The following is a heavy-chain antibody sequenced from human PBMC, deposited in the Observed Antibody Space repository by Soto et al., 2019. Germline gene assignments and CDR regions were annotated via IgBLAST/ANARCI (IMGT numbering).Heavy chain of an antibody. CDR3: ARDPPAPDY. CDR1: GYTFASYA. CDR2: ISAYNGNT. V-gene: IGHV1-18*01. J-gene: IGHJ4*02. D-gene: IGHD2-2*01. Sequence: QVQLVQSGAEVKKPGASVKVSCKASGYTFASYAISWMRQAPGQGLEWMGWISAYNGNTNYAQEPQGRVTMTTDTSTSTSHMKLRRLRSDDTAVYYCARDPPAPDYWGQGTLVSVSS.